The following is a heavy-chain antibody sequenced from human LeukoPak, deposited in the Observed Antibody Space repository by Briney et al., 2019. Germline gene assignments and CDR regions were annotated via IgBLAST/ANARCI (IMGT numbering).Heavy chain of an antibody. J-gene: IGHJ4*02. CDR1: GGSISSSSYY. V-gene: IGHV4-39*01. CDR3: ARHLSTSSSWYGY. D-gene: IGHD6-13*01. CDR2: IYYSGST. Sequence: SETLSLTCTVSGGSISSSSYYWGWIRQPPGKGLEWIGSIYYSGSTYYNPSLKSRVTISVDTSKNQFSLKLSSVTAADTAVYYCARHLSTSSSWYGYWGQRTLVTVSS.